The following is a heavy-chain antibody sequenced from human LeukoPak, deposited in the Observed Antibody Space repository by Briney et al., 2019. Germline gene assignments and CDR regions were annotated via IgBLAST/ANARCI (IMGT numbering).Heavy chain of an antibody. CDR3: AKDHSRRVRDDY. CDR2: MSSSGSTI. V-gene: IGHV3-11*01. D-gene: IGHD3-10*01. CDR1: GFSFSDDY. Sequence: PGGSLRLSCEGSGFSFSDDYMSWLRQVPGKGLEWVSYMSSSGSTIFYADSVKGRFTISRDNAKNSLYLQMNSLRAEDTAVYYCAKDHSRRVRDDYWGQGTLVTVSS. J-gene: IGHJ4*02.